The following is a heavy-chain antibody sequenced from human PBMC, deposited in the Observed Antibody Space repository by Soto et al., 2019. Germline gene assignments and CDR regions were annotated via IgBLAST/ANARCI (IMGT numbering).Heavy chain of an antibody. J-gene: IGHJ6*02. D-gene: IGHD6-25*01. CDR1: GYTFTAYY. CDR2: INPKFVDT. CDR3: ARNMDYYSCPGSGNGHGF. Sequence: QVQLVQSGAEVKGPGDSVRVSCEASGYTFTAYYIHWVRQAPGQGLEWMGWINPKFVDTTYGQDFQGRVSMTRDMSISTVYMELSRLTSDDTAIYSCARNMDYYSCPGSGNGHGFWGQGITVTVFS. V-gene: IGHV1-2*02.